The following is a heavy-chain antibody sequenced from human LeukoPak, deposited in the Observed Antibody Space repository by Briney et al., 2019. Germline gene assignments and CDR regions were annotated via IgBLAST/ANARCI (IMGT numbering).Heavy chain of an antibody. CDR2: IYCSGST. V-gene: IGHV4-59*01. Sequence: SEILSLTCTVSGGSISSYYWSWIRQPPGKGLEWIGYIYCSGSTNYNPSLKSRVTISVDTSKNQFSLKLSSVTAADTAVYYCARSPGYYYGMDVWGQGTTVTVSS. J-gene: IGHJ6*02. CDR1: GGSISSYY. CDR3: ARSPGYYYGMDV.